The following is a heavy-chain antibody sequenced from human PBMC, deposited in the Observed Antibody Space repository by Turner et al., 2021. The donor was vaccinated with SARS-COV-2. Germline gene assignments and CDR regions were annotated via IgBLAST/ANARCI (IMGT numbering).Heavy chain of an antibody. J-gene: IGHJ4*02. Sequence: EVQVMESGGGLVQPGRSLRLSCEASGLTFRTHWMSWVRQAQGKGLEGGANINQNQSAKNYVDSVKGRFTISRDDDKNSLYLQMNSVRVEDTAMEYWASEATARTQGYWGQGTLVTVSS. CDR1: GLTFRTHW. V-gene: IGHV3-7*01. D-gene: IGHD1-1*01. CDR2: INQNQSAK. CDR3: ASEATARTQGY.